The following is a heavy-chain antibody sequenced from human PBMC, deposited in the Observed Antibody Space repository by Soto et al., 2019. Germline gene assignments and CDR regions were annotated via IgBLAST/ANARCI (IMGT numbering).Heavy chain of an antibody. J-gene: IGHJ6*02. V-gene: IGHV1-18*01. Sequence: QVQLVQSRGEVKKPGASVKVSCKTSGYSFTTYGISWVRQAPGQGLEWMGWISGYNGNTNYAQNRPGRVTMTADTSTSPAHMELRSLRSDDTAVYYCAREGPAPYYYYGMDVWGQGSTVTVSS. CDR1: GYSFTTYG. CDR2: ISGYNGNT. CDR3: AREGPAPYYYYGMDV.